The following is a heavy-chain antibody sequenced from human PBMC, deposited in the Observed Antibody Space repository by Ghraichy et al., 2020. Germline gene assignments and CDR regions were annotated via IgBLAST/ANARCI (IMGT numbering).Heavy chain of an antibody. J-gene: IGHJ4*02. CDR1: GFTFSSHG. D-gene: IGHD4-23*01. V-gene: IGHV3-30*03. Sequence: GGSLRLSCAVSGFTFSSHGIHWVRQAPGKGLKWVAVISYDGDNKYYADSVKGRFTISRDDSKNTVFLQMNSLRPEDTALYYCARDDYGGNSIIDYWGQGTLVIVSS. CDR2: ISYDGDNK. CDR3: ARDDYGGNSIIDY.